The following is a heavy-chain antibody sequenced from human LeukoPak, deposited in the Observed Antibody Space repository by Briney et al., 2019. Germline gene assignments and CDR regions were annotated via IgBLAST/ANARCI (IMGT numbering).Heavy chain of an antibody. V-gene: IGHV3-30-3*01. CDR1: GFTFSSYA. CDR3: GRDGYEQSSTVTTFSRYYYGMDV. D-gene: IGHD4-11*01. Sequence: QPGRSLRLSCAASGFTFSSYAMHWVRQAPGKGLEWVAVISYDGSNKYYADSVKGRFTISRDNSKNTLYLQMNSLRAEDTAVYYCGRDGYEQSSTVTTFSRYYYGMDVWGQGTTVTVSS. J-gene: IGHJ6*02. CDR2: ISYDGSNK.